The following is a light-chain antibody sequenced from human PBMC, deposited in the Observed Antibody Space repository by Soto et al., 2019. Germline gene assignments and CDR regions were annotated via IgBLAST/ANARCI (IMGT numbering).Light chain of an antibody. CDR1: QGISSY. CDR3: QKYNSAPLT. J-gene: IGKJ4*01. V-gene: IGKV1-27*01. Sequence: IQLTQSPSSLSASVGDRVTITCQASQGISSYLAWYQQKPGKAPNLLIYAASTLQAGVPSRFSGSGSGTDFTLTISSLQPEDVAAYYCQKYNSAPLTLGGGTKVDIK. CDR2: AAS.